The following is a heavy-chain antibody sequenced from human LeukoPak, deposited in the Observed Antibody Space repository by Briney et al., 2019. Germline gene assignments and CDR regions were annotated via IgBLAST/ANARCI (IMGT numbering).Heavy chain of an antibody. CDR1: GFTFSSYS. CDR2: ISSSSSYI. Sequence: GGSLRLSCAASGFTFSSYSMNWVRQAPGKGLEWVSSISSSSSYIYYADSVKGRFTISRDNSKSTLYLQINSLRAEDTAVYYCAKGIYYDSSGYRPFGDCFDIWGQGTMVTVSS. D-gene: IGHD3-22*01. V-gene: IGHV3-21*04. J-gene: IGHJ3*02. CDR3: AKGIYYDSSGYRPFGDCFDI.